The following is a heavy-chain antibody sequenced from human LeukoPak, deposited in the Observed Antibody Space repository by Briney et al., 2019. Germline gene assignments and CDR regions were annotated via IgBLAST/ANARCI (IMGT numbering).Heavy chain of an antibody. CDR2: AYYSGST. CDR1: GVSISTYY. D-gene: IGHD6-13*01. J-gene: IGHJ4*02. V-gene: IGHV4-59*12. Sequence: PSETLSLTCTVSGVSISTYYWSWIRQPPGKGLEWIGYAYYSGSTNYNPSLTSRVTISVDTSKNQFSLKLSSVTAADTAVYFCARDVSSWPFFDSWGQGTQVTVSS. CDR3: ARDVSSWPFFDS.